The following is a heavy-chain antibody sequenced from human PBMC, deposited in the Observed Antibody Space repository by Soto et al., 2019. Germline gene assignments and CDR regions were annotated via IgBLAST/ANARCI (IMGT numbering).Heavy chain of an antibody. D-gene: IGHD6-6*01. CDR1: GFSISSSTYY. Sequence: ETLSLTCTVSGFSISSSTYYLGWIRQPPGKGLEWVSAISGSADSTNYADSVKGRFTISRDNSKNTLYLQMNSLRAEDTAVYYCARDLSEVYSSSSGGSLGYWGQGTLVTVSS. V-gene: IGHV3-23*01. J-gene: IGHJ4*02. CDR3: ARDLSEVYSSSSGGSLGY. CDR2: ISGSADST.